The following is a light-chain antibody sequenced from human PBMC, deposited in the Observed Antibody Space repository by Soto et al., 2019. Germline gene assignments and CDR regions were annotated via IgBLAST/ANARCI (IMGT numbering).Light chain of an antibody. CDR2: GAS. CDR3: QQYNNWPPWT. CDR1: QSVSSN. Sequence: EIVMTQSPATLSVSPGERATLSCSASQSVSSNLAWYQQKPGQAPRLLIYGASTRATGIPARFSGSGSGTEFTLTISSLQSEDFAVYYCQQYNNWPPWTFGQGTKGEIK. V-gene: IGKV3-15*01. J-gene: IGKJ1*01.